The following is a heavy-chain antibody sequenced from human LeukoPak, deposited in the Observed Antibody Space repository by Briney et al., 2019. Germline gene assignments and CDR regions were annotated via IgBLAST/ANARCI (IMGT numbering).Heavy chain of an antibody. Sequence: GGSLRLSCSASGFTFRKYSMHCVRQRPGKGLEYVSAISSNGHTYYADSVKGRFTISRDNSKSTPYLQMSSMNPEDTAVYYCVKGNREGDWFDSWGQGTLVTVSS. CDR2: ISSNGHT. V-gene: IGHV3-64D*09. J-gene: IGHJ5*01. D-gene: IGHD2/OR15-2a*01. CDR3: VKGNREGDWFDS. CDR1: GFTFRKYS.